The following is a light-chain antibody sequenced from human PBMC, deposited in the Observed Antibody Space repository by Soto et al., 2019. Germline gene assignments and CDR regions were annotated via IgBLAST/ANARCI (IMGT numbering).Light chain of an antibody. V-gene: IGLV3-21*04. CDR1: NIGSKS. CDR2: YDS. Sequence: SYELTQPPSVSVAPGKTARITCGGNNIGSKSVHWYQQKPGQAPVLVIYYDSDRPSGIPERFSGSNSGNTATLTISRVEAGDEADYYCQVWDSSSDHPVFGGGTKHRP. CDR3: QVWDSSSDHPV. J-gene: IGLJ2*01.